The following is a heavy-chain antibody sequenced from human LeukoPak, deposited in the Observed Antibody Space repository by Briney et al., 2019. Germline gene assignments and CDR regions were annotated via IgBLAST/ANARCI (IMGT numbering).Heavy chain of an antibody. CDR3: AKDWGPEFASGSSYLDS. CDR2: ISGSGGST. D-gene: IGHD3-10*01. V-gene: IGHV3-23*01. J-gene: IGHJ4*02. CDR1: GFTFSSYA. Sequence: PGGSLRLSCAASGFTFSSYAMSWVRQAPGKGPEWVSAISGSGGSTYYADSVKGRFIISRDNSRNTLYLQMNRLRPEDTAVYFCAKDWGPEFASGSSYLDSWGQGILVTVSS.